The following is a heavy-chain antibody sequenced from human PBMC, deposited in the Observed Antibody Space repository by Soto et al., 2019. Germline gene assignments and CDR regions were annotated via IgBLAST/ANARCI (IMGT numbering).Heavy chain of an antibody. J-gene: IGHJ5*02. Sequence: QIQLLQSGAEVKKPGTSVKVSCQASGYTFTTYGIIWVRQAPGQGLEWMGWINPNSGHTNYAQNLKDRATMTTDTSTNTDYMELRTLTSDDTAVYFCARGQVVNFDNWFDPWGQGTLVTVSS. CDR1: GYTFTTYG. D-gene: IGHD3-22*01. CDR3: ARGQVVNFDNWFDP. V-gene: IGHV1-18*01. CDR2: INPNSGHT.